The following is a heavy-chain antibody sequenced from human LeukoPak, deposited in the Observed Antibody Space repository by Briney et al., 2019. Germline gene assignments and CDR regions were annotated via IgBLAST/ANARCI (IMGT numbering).Heavy chain of an antibody. Sequence: GGSLRLSCAASGFTVSSNYMSWVRQAPGEGLEWVSVIYSGGSTYYADSVKGRFTISRDNSKNTLYLQMNSLRAEDTAVYYCARDRYYDSSVRNWFDPRGQGTLVTVSS. J-gene: IGHJ5*02. CDR1: GFTVSSNY. CDR3: ARDRYYDSSVRNWFDP. CDR2: IYSGGST. D-gene: IGHD3-22*01. V-gene: IGHV3-66*01.